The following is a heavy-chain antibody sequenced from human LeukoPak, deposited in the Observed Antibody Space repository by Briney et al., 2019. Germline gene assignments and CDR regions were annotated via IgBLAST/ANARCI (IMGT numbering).Heavy chain of an antibody. CDR1: GFTFTNAW. V-gene: IGHV3-15*01. D-gene: IGHD3-3*01. J-gene: IGHJ4*02. CDR2: IKSKSDGGTT. CDR3: AREGLIYGGVTPFFDY. Sequence: PGGSLRLSCAASGFTFTNAWMSWVRQAPGKGLEWVGRIKSKSDGGTTDYAAPVKGRVSISRDDSKNTLFLQMNSLKSEDTAVYYCAREGLIYGGVTPFFDYWGQGPLVPVPS.